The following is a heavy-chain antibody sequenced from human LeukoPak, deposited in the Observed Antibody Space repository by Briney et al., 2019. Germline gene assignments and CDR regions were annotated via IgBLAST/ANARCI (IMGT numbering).Heavy chain of an antibody. J-gene: IGHJ4*02. CDR1: GGSISSYY. V-gene: IGHV3-43*01. CDR2: ISWDGGST. Sequence: PSETLSLTCTVSGGSISSYYWSWVRQAPGKGLEWVSLISWDGGSTYYADSVKGRFTISRDNSKNSLYLQMNSLRTEDTALYYCAKGGMAGYYFDYWGQGTLVTVSS. D-gene: IGHD6-13*01. CDR3: AKGGMAGYYFDY.